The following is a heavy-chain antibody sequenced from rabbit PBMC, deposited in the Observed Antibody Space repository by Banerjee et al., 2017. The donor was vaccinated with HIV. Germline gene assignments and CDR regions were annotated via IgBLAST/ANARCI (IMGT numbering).Heavy chain of an antibody. V-gene: IGHV1S45*01. Sequence: QEQLVESGGDLVQPGASLTLTCTASGFSFSSGYDMCWVRQAPGKGLEWIACIYGGNRNTYYASWAKGRFTISKTSSTTVTLQMTSLTAADTATYFCARWRGAYYFDFWGQGTLVTVS. J-gene: IGHJ4*01. CDR1: GFSFSSGYD. CDR3: ARWRGAYYFDF. CDR2: IYGGNRNT. D-gene: IGHD1-1*01.